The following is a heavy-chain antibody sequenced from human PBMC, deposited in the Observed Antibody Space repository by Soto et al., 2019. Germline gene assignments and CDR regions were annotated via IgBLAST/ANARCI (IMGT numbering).Heavy chain of an antibody. J-gene: IGHJ1*01. D-gene: IGHD6-13*01. CDR3: ARESDPPTIAAALNFQH. CDR2: INPNSGGT. Sequence: ASVKVSCKASGYTFTGYYMHWVRQAPGQGLEWMGWINPNSGGTNYAQKIQGWVTMTRAKSISTAYMELSRLRSDDTAVYYCARESDPPTIAAALNFQHWGQGTLVTVSS. V-gene: IGHV1-2*04. CDR1: GYTFTGYY.